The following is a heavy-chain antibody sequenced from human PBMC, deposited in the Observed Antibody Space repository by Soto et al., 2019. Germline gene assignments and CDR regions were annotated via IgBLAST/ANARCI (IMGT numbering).Heavy chain of an antibody. CDR3: ARDVQGHGRYYYGMDV. CDR1: GFTFSSYS. D-gene: IGHD2-8*01. V-gene: IGHV3-21*01. CDR2: ISSSSSYI. J-gene: IGHJ6*02. Sequence: EVQLVESGGGLVKPGGSLRLSCAASGFTFSSYSMNWVRQAPGKGLEWVSSISSSSSYIYYADSVKGRFTISRDNAKNSLYLQMNSLRAEDTALYYCARDVQGHGRYYYGMDVWGQGTTVTVSS.